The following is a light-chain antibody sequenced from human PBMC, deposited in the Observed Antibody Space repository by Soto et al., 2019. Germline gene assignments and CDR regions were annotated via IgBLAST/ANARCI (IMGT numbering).Light chain of an antibody. CDR3: QQYNNWPLT. CDR2: GAS. Sequence: EIMMTQSPAILSVSPGERATLSCRASQSVSINLAWYQQKPDQVPRLLIYGASSRATGIPARFSGSGSGTDFTLTISSLQSEDFAVYYCQQYNNWPLTFGGGTKVAI. V-gene: IGKV3-15*01. CDR1: QSVSIN. J-gene: IGKJ4*01.